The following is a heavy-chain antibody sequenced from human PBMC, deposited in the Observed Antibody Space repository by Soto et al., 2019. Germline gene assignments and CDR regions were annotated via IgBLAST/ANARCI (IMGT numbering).Heavy chain of an antibody. CDR3: ASTRGSSYDY. V-gene: IGHV3-53*01. CDR2: IYNGGGT. Sequence: PGGSLRVSCAASGFTVSGNYMSWVRQAPGKGLEWVSVIYNGGGTYYADSVKGRFTISRDNSKNTLYLQMNSLRAEDTAVYYCASTRGSSYDYWGQRTLVTVSS. CDR1: GFTVSGNY. J-gene: IGHJ4*02. D-gene: IGHD6-6*01.